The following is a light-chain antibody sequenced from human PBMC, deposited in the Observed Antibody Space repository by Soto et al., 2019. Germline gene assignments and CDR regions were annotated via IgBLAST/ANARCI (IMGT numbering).Light chain of an antibody. CDR3: LQAGAFPLT. Sequence: DIQMTQSPSSVSASIGDRVTITCRASQDIYRLLAWYQQKPGKAPKLLIHDASNLQSGVPSRVSGSGSGTDFTLTISSLQPEDSATYYCLQAGAFPLTLGQGTNVEIK. J-gene: IGKJ1*01. V-gene: IGKV1-12*01. CDR2: DAS. CDR1: QDIYRL.